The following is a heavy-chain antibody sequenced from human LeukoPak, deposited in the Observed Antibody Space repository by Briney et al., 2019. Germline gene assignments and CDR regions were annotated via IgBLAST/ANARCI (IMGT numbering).Heavy chain of an antibody. J-gene: IGHJ4*02. CDR2: IGPSGAVT. D-gene: IGHD5-12*01. Sequence: PGGSLRLSCAGSGFTFGTYAMTWVRQAPGKGLEWISVIGPSGAVTHYAESVKGRFTISRDNSKNTLYLQMNNLRVEDTAIYFCAKYATGYAPDFDYWGQGTLVTVSS. CDR3: AKYATGYAPDFDY. V-gene: IGHV3-23*01. CDR1: GFTFGTYA.